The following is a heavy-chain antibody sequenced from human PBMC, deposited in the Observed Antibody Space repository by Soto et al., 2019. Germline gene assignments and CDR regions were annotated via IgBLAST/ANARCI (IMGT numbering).Heavy chain of an antibody. D-gene: IGHD3-10*01. Sequence: ETLSLTCTVSGGSISSYYWSWIRQPPGKGLEWIGYIYYSGSTNHNPSLKSRVTISVDTSKNQFSLKLSSVTAADTAVYYCARVGSGSGSFDYWGQGTLVTVSS. CDR1: GGSISSYY. CDR3: ARVGSGSGSFDY. J-gene: IGHJ4*02. V-gene: IGHV4-59*01. CDR2: IYYSGST.